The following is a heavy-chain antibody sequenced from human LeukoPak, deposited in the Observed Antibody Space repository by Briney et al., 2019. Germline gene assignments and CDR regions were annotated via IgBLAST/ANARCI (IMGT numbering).Heavy chain of an antibody. CDR2: MNPNSGNT. Sequence: GASVKVSCKASGGIFSSYAISWVRQATGQGLEWMGWMNPNSGNTGYAQKFQGRVTMTRNTSISTAYMELSSLRSEDTAVYYCARFPGGAAVSDYWGQGTLVTVSS. CDR1: GGIFSSYA. CDR3: ARFPGGAAVSDY. D-gene: IGHD6-13*01. V-gene: IGHV1-8*02. J-gene: IGHJ4*02.